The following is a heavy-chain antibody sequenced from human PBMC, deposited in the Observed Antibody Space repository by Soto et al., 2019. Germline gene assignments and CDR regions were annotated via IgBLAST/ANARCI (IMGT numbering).Heavy chain of an antibody. V-gene: IGHV3-21*01. Sequence: LRLSCAASGFTFSSYSMNWVRQAPGKGLEWVSSISSSRSYIYYADSVKGRFTISRDNSKNTLYVQTKSLIAEDTAVYYCAKGLMHTNLYYDFWSGYSDAFDIWGQGTMVTVSS. CDR3: AKGLMHTNLYYDFWSGYSDAFDI. CDR1: GFTFSSYS. J-gene: IGHJ3*02. CDR2: ISSSRSYI. D-gene: IGHD3-3*01.